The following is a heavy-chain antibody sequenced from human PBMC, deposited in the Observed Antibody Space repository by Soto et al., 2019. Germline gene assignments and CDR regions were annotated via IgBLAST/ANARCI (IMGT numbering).Heavy chain of an antibody. D-gene: IGHD6-19*01. J-gene: IGHJ6*02. CDR3: ARDGYSSGWFYGMDV. CDR2: ISSSSSYI. Sequence: EVPLMESGGGLVKPGGSLRLSCAASGFTFSSYSMNWVRQAPGKGLEWVSSISSSSSYIYYADSVKGRFTISRDNAKNSLYLQMNSLRAEDTAVYYCARDGYSSGWFYGMDVWGQGTTVTVSS. CDR1: GFTFSSYS. V-gene: IGHV3-21*01.